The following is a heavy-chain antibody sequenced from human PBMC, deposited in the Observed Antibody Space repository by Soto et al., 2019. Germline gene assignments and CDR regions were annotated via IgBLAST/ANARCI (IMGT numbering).Heavy chain of an antibody. V-gene: IGHV1-69*01. Sequence: VQLMQSGAEVKQPGSSVKVSCAASGGTFSSHSINWVRQAPGQGLEWMGGIVTLFGTANYAQNFQGRVTITADQSTSTVYMDLSSLRSDDTAVYYCAREVGYGDFSAALLDWGQGTLVTVSS. J-gene: IGHJ4*02. CDR2: IVTLFGTA. D-gene: IGHD4-17*01. CDR3: AREVGYGDFSAALLD. CDR1: GGTFSSHS.